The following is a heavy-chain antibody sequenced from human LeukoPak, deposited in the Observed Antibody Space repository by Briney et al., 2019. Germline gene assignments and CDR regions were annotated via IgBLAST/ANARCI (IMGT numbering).Heavy chain of an antibody. Sequence: SETLSLTCTVSGGSVSSTTYFWGWIRQPPGKGLEWIGYIYYSGSTYYNPSLKSRVTISVDTSKNQFSLKLSSVTAADTAVYYCARESEGSSFGWFDPWGQGTLVTASS. CDR2: IYYSGST. CDR3: ARESEGSSFGWFDP. V-gene: IGHV4-39*07. D-gene: IGHD6-13*01. J-gene: IGHJ5*02. CDR1: GGSVSSTTYF.